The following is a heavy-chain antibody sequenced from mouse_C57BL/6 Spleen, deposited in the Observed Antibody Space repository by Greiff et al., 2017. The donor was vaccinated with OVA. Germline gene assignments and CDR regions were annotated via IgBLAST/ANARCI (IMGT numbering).Heavy chain of an antibody. CDR1: GYTFTSYW. CDR3: ASNYGSGEAMDY. J-gene: IGHJ4*01. CDR2: IDPSDSYT. V-gene: IGHV1-50*01. Sequence: QVQLQQPGAELVKPGASVKLSCKASGYTFTSYWMQWVKQRPGQGLEWIGEIDPSDSYTNYNQKFKGKATLTVDTSSSTAYMQLSSLTSEDSAVYDCASNYGSGEAMDYWGQGTTVTVSS. D-gene: IGHD1-1*01.